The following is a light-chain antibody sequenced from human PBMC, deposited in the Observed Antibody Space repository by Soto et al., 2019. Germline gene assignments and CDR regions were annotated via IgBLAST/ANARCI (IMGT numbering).Light chain of an antibody. CDR3: QQSYGIPQT. Sequence: IQLTQSPSSLSASVGDRVTITCRTSQNVXXXLNWYQEQPGKAPKLLIYAASILQSGVPSRFSGSGSGTDFTLAISSLQPEDFTTYYCQQSYGIPQTFGPGTKVEIK. CDR1: QNVXXX. V-gene: IGKV1-39*01. J-gene: IGKJ1*01. CDR2: AAS.